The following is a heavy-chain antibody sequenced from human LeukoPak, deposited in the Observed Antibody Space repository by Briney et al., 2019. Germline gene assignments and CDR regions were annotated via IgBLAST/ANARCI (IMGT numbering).Heavy chain of an antibody. Sequence: PGGSLRLSCAASGFTFSSYSMNWVRQAPGKGLEWVSSISSSSSFIYYADSLKGRFTISRDNSKNTLYLQMNSLRAEDTAVYYCAKDRVGKSRDDYWGQGTLVTVSS. J-gene: IGHJ4*02. CDR3: AKDRVGKSRDDY. CDR1: GFTFSSYS. V-gene: IGHV3-21*01. D-gene: IGHD4-23*01. CDR2: ISSSSSFI.